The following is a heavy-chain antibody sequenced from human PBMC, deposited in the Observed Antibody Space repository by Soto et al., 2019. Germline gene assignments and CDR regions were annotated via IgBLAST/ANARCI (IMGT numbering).Heavy chain of an antibody. CDR2: ISGSGGST. V-gene: IGHV3-23*01. Sequence: GGSLRLSCAASGFTFSSYAMSWVRQAPGKGLEWVSAISGSGGSTYYADSVKGRFTISRDNSMNTLYLQMNSLRAEDTAVYYCAKVGFTYYDFWSGYRFDYWGQGTLVTVSS. CDR1: GFTFSSYA. CDR3: AKVGFTYYDFWSGYRFDY. J-gene: IGHJ4*02. D-gene: IGHD3-3*01.